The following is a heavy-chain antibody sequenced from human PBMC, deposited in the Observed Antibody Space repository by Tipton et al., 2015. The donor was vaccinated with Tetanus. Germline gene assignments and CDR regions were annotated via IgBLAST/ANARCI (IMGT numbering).Heavy chain of an antibody. D-gene: IGHD3-9*01. CDR3: ARATRDYHIFTGYRRTFDP. V-gene: IGHV4-31*03. CDR1: GGSISSGGYY. J-gene: IGHJ5*02. CDR2: IYYSGST. Sequence: TLSLTCTVSGGSISSGGYYWSWIRQHPGKGLEWIGYIYYSGSTYYNPSLKSRLTISVDTSKNQFSLKLSSVTAADTAVYYCARATRDYHIFTGYRRTFDPWGQGTLVTVSS.